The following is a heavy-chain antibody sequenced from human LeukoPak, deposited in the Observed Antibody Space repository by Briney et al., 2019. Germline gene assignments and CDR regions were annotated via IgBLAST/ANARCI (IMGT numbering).Heavy chain of an antibody. Sequence: GESLKISCKGSGYSFTSYWIGWERQMPGKGLEWMGIIYPGDSDTRYSPSFQGQVTISADKSISTAYLQWSSLKASDTAMYYCARHELKGTAYYYGMDVWGQGTTVTVSS. D-gene: IGHD1-26*01. CDR2: IYPGDSDT. J-gene: IGHJ6*02. V-gene: IGHV5-51*01. CDR1: GYSFTSYW. CDR3: ARHELKGTAYYYGMDV.